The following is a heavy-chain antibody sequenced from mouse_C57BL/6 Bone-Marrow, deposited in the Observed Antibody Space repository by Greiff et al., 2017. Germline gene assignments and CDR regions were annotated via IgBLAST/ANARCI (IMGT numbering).Heavy chain of an antibody. V-gene: IGHV5-6*01. D-gene: IGHD1-1*01. CDR2: ISSGGSYT. CDR3: ARHPYGSSYERFAY. J-gene: IGHJ3*01. CDR1: GFTFSSYG. Sequence: EVQGVESGGDLVKPGGSLKLSCAASGFTFSSYGMSWVRQTPDKRLEWVATISSGGSYTYYPDSVKGRFTISRDNAKNTLYLQMSSLKSEDTAMYYCARHPYGSSYERFAYWGQGTLVTVSA.